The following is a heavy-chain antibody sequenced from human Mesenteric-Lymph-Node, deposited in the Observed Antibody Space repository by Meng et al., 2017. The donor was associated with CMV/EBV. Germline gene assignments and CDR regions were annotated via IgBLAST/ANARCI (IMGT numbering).Heavy chain of an antibody. CDR2: ITSSSSHI. CDR3: AELRSSVFDI. Sequence: GESLKISCAASGFTFSSYAMHWVRQAPGKGLEWVSSITSSSSHIYYADSVRGRFTISRDNAENSLYLQMNSLRAEDTAVYYCAELRSSVFDIWGQGTMVTVSS. D-gene: IGHD3-16*01. V-gene: IGHV3-21*01. CDR1: GFTFSSYA. J-gene: IGHJ3*02.